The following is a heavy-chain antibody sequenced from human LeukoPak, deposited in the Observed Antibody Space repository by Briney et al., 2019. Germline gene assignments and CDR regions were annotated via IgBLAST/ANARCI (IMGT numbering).Heavy chain of an antibody. J-gene: IGHJ4*02. CDR2: IYYSGST. CDR1: GGSISSSSYY. CDR3: ASISRERGERVVPAAIGD. Sequence: SETLSLTCTVSGGSISSSSYYWGWIRQPPGKGLEWIGSIYYSGSTYYNPSLKSRVTISVDTSKNQFSLKLSSVTAADTAVYYCASISRERGERVVPAAIGDWGQGTLVTVSS. D-gene: IGHD2-2*01. V-gene: IGHV4-39*07.